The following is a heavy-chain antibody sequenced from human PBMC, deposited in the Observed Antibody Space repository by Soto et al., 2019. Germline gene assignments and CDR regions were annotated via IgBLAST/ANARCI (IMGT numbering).Heavy chain of an antibody. V-gene: IGHV4-39*01. J-gene: IGHJ4*02. CDR3: ARRIVATETXDY. Sequence: SETLSLTCAVSGGSISSSPYFWGWIRQPPEKGLEWIGSVHYTGNTDYNPSLKSRVTISVDTSKNQFSLRLSSVTAADTAVYYCARRIVATETXDYWGQGTLVTVSS. CDR2: VHYTGNT. CDR1: GGSISSSPYF. D-gene: IGHD5-12*01.